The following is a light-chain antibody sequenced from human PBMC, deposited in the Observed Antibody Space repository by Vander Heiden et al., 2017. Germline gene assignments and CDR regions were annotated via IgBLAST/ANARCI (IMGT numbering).Light chain of an antibody. CDR1: SSNIGSNS. J-gene: IGLJ3*02. CDR3: AAWDDSLNGLWV. Sequence: QSVLTQPPSASGTPGQRVTISCSGSSSNIGSNSVNWYQQLAGTAPKLLIYNNNQRPSGVPARFAGSKSGTSASLAISGLQSEDEADYYCAAWDDSLNGLWVFGGGTKLTVL. CDR2: NNN. V-gene: IGLV1-44*01.